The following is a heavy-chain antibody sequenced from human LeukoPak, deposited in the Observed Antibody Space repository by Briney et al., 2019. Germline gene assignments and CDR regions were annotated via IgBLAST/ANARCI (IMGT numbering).Heavy chain of an antibody. Sequence: GGSLRLSCAASGFTFSSYWMSWVRQAPGKGLEWVANIKQDGSEEYYVDSVKGRFTISRDNAKNSLYLQMNSLRAEDTAVYYCARSGLWFGELWGYWGQGTLVTVSS. D-gene: IGHD3-10*01. V-gene: IGHV3-7*01. J-gene: IGHJ4*02. CDR3: ARSGLWFGELWGY. CDR2: IKQDGSEE. CDR1: GFTFSSYW.